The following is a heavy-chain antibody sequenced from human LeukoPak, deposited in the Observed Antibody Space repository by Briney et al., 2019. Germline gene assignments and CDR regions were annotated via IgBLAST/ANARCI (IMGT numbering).Heavy chain of an antibody. V-gene: IGHV1-8*03. D-gene: IGHD1-1*01. CDR2: MNPNSGTT. CDR1: GYTFTNYD. Sequence: ASVKVSCKASGYTFTNYDINWVRQATGQGLEWMGWMNPNSGTTGYAQKFLGRVTITRNTSISTTYMELSSLRSEDTAVYHCARGRSPGTSMEYYYYMDVWGKGTTVTVSS. CDR3: ARGRSPGTSMEYYYYMDV. J-gene: IGHJ6*03.